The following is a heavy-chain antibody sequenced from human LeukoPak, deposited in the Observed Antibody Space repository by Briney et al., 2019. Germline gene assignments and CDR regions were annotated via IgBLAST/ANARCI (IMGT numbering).Heavy chain of an antibody. CDR3: ARVISITGTTYYFDY. J-gene: IGHJ4*02. Sequence: PSETLSLTCAVYGGSFSGYYWSWIRQPPGKGLEWIGEINHSGSTNYNPSLKSRITISVDTSKNQFSLKLSSVTAADTAVYYCARVISITGTTYYFDYWGQGTLVTVSS. CDR2: INHSGST. V-gene: IGHV4-34*01. D-gene: IGHD1-7*01. CDR1: GGSFSGYY.